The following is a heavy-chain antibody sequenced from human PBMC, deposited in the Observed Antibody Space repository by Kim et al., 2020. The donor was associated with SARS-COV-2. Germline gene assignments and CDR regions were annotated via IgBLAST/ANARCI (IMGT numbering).Heavy chain of an antibody. CDR1: GFTFSSYW. CDR3: ARAHEFVGQIR. Sequence: GGSLRLSCAASGFTFSSYWMHWVRQAPGKGLVWVSRINSDGSSTSYADSVKGRFTISRDNAKNTLYLQMNSLRAEDTAVYYCARAHEFVGQIRWGQGTLVTVSS. J-gene: IGHJ4*02. D-gene: IGHD2-21*01. V-gene: IGHV3-74*01. CDR2: INSDGSST.